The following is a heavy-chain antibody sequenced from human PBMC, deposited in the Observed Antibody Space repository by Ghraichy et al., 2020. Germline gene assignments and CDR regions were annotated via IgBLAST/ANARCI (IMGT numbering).Heavy chain of an antibody. Sequence: ASVKVSCKASGYTFTSYDINWVRQATGQGLEWMGWMNPNSGNTGYAQKFQGRVTMTRNTSISTAYMELSSLRSEDTAVYYCARAGRYDSPMDVWGQGTTVTVSS. D-gene: IGHD3-3*01. V-gene: IGHV1-8*01. CDR2: MNPNSGNT. CDR1: GYTFTSYD. J-gene: IGHJ6*02. CDR3: ARAGRYDSPMDV.